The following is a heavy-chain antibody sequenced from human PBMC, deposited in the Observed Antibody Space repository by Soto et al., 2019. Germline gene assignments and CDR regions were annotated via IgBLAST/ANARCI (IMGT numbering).Heavy chain of an antibody. J-gene: IGHJ6*02. V-gene: IGHV4-59*01. Sequence: QVQLQESGPGLVKPSETLSLTCTVSGGSISSYYWSWIRQPPGKGLEWIGYIYYSGSTNYNPSLKSRVTRSVDTSKNQFSLKLSSVTAADTAVYYCAGYSSSWNNYYYYGMDVWGQGTTVTVSS. CDR2: IYYSGST. CDR1: GGSISSYY. CDR3: AGYSSSWNNYYYYGMDV. D-gene: IGHD6-13*01.